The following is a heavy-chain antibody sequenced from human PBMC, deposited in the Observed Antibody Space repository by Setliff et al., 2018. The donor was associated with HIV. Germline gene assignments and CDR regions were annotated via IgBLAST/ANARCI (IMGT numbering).Heavy chain of an antibody. D-gene: IGHD4-4*01. J-gene: IGHJ4*02. CDR2: VNNDGSAT. V-gene: IGHV3-74*01. CDR1: GFTFSTYW. CDR3: ARIATTMTPNDF. Sequence: ETLRLSCAASGFTFSTYWMHWVRQAPGKGLVWVSRVNNDGSATNYADSVKGRFTISRDNAKNTVFLQMNSLRAEDTALYYCARIATTMTPNDFWGQGTLVTVSS.